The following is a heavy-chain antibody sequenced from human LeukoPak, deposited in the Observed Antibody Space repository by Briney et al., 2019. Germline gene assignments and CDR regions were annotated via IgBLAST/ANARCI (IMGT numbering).Heavy chain of an antibody. CDR3: ARDGPYYYGSGSYPH. V-gene: IGHV4-38-2*02. D-gene: IGHD3-10*01. J-gene: IGHJ4*02. Sequence: SETLSLTCTVSGYSISSGYYWGWIRQPPGKGLEWIGSIYHSGSTYYNPSLKSRVTISVDTSKNQFSLKLSSVTAADTAVYYCARDGPYYYGSGSYPHWGQGTLVTVSS. CDR2: IYHSGST. CDR1: GYSISSGYY.